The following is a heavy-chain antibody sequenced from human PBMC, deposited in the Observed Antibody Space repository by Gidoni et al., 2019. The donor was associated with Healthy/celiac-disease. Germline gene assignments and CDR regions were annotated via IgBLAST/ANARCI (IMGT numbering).Heavy chain of an antibody. J-gene: IGHJ4*02. CDR2: ISYDGSNK. CDR1: GFPFSSYG. CDR3: AKERSGPLYL. Sequence: GESGGGVVQPGRSLRLSCAASGFPFSSYGMHWVRQAPGKGLEWVAVISYDGSNKYYADSVKGRFTISRDNSKNTLYLQMNSLRAEDTAVYYCAKERSGPLYLWGQGTLVTVSS. V-gene: IGHV3-30*18. D-gene: IGHD3-10*01.